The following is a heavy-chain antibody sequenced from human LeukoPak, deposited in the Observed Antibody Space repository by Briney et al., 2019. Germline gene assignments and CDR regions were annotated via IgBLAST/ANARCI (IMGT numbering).Heavy chain of an antibody. CDR1: GITLSDHW. D-gene: IGHD3-10*01. CDR2: IKPDGSEK. Sequence: PGGSLRLSCAASGITLSDHWLSWVRQAPGKGLEWVANIKPDGSEKTYVDSVKGRFTISRDNAKNSLYLQMTSLRAEDTAVYYCAREVEDYGSGSYYKGGYWGQGTLVTVSS. CDR3: AREVEDYGSGSYYKGGY. J-gene: IGHJ4*02. V-gene: IGHV3-7*01.